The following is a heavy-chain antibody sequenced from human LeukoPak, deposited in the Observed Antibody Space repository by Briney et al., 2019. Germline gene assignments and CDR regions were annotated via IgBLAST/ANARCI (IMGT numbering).Heavy chain of an antibody. CDR2: INPNSGGT. Sequence: GASVKVSCKASGYTFTGYYMHWVRQAPGQGLEWMGRINPNSGGTNYAQKFQGRVTMTRDTSISTAYMELSRLRSDDTAVYYCARAGLILRFLEPWASAFDYWGQGTLVTVSS. CDR3: ARAGLILRFLEPWASAFDY. D-gene: IGHD3-3*01. J-gene: IGHJ4*02. CDR1: GYTFTGYY. V-gene: IGHV1-2*06.